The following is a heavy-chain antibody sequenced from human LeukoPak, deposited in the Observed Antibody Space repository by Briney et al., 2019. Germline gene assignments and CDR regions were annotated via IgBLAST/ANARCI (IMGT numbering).Heavy chain of an antibody. D-gene: IGHD3-9*01. Sequence: GASVKVSCKASGYTFTGYYMHWVRQAPGQGLEWMGWINPNSGGTNYAQKFQGWVTMTRDTSISTAYMELSRLRSDDTAVYYCARGLRYFAHYYYYGMDVWGQGTTVTVSS. CDR3: ARGLRYFAHYYYYGMDV. CDR1: GYTFTGYY. V-gene: IGHV1-2*04. CDR2: INPNSGGT. J-gene: IGHJ6*02.